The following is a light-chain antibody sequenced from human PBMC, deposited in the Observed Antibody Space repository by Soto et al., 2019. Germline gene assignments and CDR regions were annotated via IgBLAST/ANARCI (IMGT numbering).Light chain of an antibody. J-gene: IGKJ1*01. CDR2: DAS. Sequence: EIVMTQSPGTLSVSPGERATPSCRASQSVSINLAWYQQKPGQAPRLLIYDASNRATGIPARFSGSGSGTDFTLTITRLEPEDFAVYYCQQYGSSPRTFGQGTKVDIK. V-gene: IGKV3-20*01. CDR3: QQYGSSPRT. CDR1: QSVSIN.